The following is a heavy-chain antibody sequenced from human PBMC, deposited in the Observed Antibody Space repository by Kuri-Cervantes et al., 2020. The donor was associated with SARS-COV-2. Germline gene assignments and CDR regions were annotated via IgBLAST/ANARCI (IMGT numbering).Heavy chain of an antibody. D-gene: IGHD6-13*01. J-gene: IGHJ1*01. CDR1: GGSISSGGYY. V-gene: IGHV4-30-2*01. CDR2: IYHSGST. Sequence: SETLSLTCTVSGGSISSGGYYWSWIRQPPGKGLEWIGYIYHSGSTYYNPSLKSRVTISVDTSKNQFSLKLSSVTAADTAVYYCARGGSSWFEYFQHWGQGTLVTVSS. CDR3: ARGGSSWFEYFQH.